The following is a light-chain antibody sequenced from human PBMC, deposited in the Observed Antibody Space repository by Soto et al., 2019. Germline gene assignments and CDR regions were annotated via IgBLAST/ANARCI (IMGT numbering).Light chain of an antibody. CDR2: CAS. CDR3: QHYGSALFT. Sequence: EIVLTQSPGTLSLSPGERATLSYRASQSFSSSYLAWYQQKPGQAPRLLIYCASSRATGIPDRFSGSGSGTDFTLTISSLEPEDLAVYYCQHYGSALFTFDPGIKVDVK. J-gene: IGKJ3*01. V-gene: IGKV3-20*01. CDR1: QSFSSSY.